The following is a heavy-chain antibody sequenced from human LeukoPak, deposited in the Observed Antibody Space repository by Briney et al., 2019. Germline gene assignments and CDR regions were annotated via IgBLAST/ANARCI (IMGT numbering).Heavy chain of an antibody. J-gene: IGHJ3*01. CDR1: GFSFSPYW. Sequence: GGSLRLSCVGSGFSFSPYWMSWVRQAPGKGLEWLANIEKHGSADYYVDSVKGRFAISRDNAKNSLSLQLDSLRVEDTAVYYCAREVPGVMVAFDLWGQGTMVTVSP. CDR2: IEKHGSAD. V-gene: IGHV3-7*01. CDR3: AREVPGVMVAFDL. D-gene: IGHD2-2*01.